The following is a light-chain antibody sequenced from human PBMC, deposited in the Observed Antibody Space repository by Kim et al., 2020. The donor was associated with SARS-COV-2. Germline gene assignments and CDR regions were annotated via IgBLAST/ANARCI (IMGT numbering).Light chain of an antibody. CDR3: QSYDSSLSGWV. CDR2: GNS. Sequence: RVTLSGTGSSSNIGAGYEVHWYQQLPGTAPKLLIYGNSNRPSGVPDRFSGSKSGTSASLAITGLQAEDEADYYCQSYDSSLSGWVFGGGTQLTVL. J-gene: IGLJ3*02. V-gene: IGLV1-40*01. CDR1: SSNIGAGYE.